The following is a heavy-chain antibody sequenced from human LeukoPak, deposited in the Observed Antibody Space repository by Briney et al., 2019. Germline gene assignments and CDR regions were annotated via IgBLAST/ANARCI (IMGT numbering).Heavy chain of an antibody. CDR2: IYHSGST. J-gene: IGHJ4*02. D-gene: IGHD3-10*01. CDR1: GGSISSGGYY. V-gene: IGHV4-30-2*01. Sequence: SQTLSLTCTVSGGSISSGGYYWSWIRQPPGKGLEWIGYIYHSGSTNYNPSLKSRVTISVDTSKNQFSLKLSSVTAADTAVYYCARVVVRGAAWYFDYWGQGTLVTVSS. CDR3: ARVVVRGAAWYFDY.